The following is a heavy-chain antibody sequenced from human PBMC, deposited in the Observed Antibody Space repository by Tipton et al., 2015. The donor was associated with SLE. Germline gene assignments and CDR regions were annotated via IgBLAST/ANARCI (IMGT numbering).Heavy chain of an antibody. Sequence: GLVKPSETLSLTCTVSGGSISSYYWSWIRRPPGKGLEWIGYIYYSGSTNYNPSLKSRVTISVDTSKNQFSLKLSSVTAADTAVYYCARSMRVGSEDYWGQGTLVTVSS. CDR3: ARSMRVGSEDY. V-gene: IGHV4-59*01. D-gene: IGHD6-19*01. J-gene: IGHJ4*02. CDR2: IYYSGST. CDR1: GGSISSYY.